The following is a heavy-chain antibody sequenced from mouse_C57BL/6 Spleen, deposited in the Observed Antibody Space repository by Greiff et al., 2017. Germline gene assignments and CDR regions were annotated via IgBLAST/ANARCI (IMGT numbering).Heavy chain of an antibody. J-gene: IGHJ4*01. D-gene: IGHD2-3*01. CDR1: GYTFTSYW. CDR3: ARMGPNYYAMDY. CDR2: IDPSDSYT. V-gene: IGHV1-69*01. Sequence: VQLQQPGAELVMPGASVKLSCKASGYTFTSYWMHWVKQSPGQGLEWIGEIDPSDSYTNYNQKFKGKSTLTVDKSSSTAYMQLSRLTSEDSAVYYCARMGPNYYAMDYWGKGTSVTVSS.